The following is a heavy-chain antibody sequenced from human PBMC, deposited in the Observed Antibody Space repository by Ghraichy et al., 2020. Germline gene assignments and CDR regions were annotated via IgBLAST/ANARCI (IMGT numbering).Heavy chain of an antibody. D-gene: IGHD1-1*01. CDR2: ISSSGTTI. J-gene: IGHJ4*02. CDR1: GFTFSTYE. V-gene: IGHV3-48*03. Sequence: GGSLRLSCAASGFTFSTYEMHWVRQAPGKGLEWVSYISSSGTTIYYADSVKGRFTISRDNAKNSLYLQMNSLRVEDTSVYYCARERGGVRGFDYWGQGALVTVSS. CDR3: ARERGGVRGFDY.